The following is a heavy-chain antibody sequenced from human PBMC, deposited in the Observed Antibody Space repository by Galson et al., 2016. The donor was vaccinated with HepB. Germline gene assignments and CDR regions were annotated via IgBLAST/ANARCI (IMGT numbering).Heavy chain of an antibody. CDR1: GYSLTYYY. J-gene: IGHJ3*02. V-gene: IGHV1-18*04. CDR2: ISGYNGNT. CDR3: ARVVRAEYAFDI. Sequence: SVKVSCKASGYSLTYYYITWVRQAPGQGLEWMGWISGYNGNTNYAQKLQGRVTMTTDTSTSTAYMELRSLRSDDTAVYYCARVVRAEYAFDIWGQGTMVTVSS. D-gene: IGHD2-2*01.